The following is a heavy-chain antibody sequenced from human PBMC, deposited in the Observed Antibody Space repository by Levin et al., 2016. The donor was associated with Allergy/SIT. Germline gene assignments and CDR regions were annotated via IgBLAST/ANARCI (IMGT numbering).Heavy chain of an antibody. Sequence: GGSLRLSCAASGFIFRDYYMIWIRQAPGKGLEWISYISQTSSSTKYADSVKGRFTVSRDNAKNSLYLQMNSLRDEDTAVYYCARALSSGWYIEYWGQGTLVTVSS. V-gene: IGHV3-11*06. CDR3: ARALSSGWYIEY. D-gene: IGHD6-19*01. CDR2: ISQTSSST. CDR1: GFIFRDYY. J-gene: IGHJ4*02.